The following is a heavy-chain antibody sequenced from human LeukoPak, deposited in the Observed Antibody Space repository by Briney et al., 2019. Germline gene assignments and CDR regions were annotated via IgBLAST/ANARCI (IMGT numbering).Heavy chain of an antibody. V-gene: IGHV3-30*02. D-gene: IGHD6-13*01. CDR2: IRYDGSNK. CDR1: GFTFSNYG. CDR3: AKNIAAADSSGYYYYYMDV. J-gene: IGHJ6*03. Sequence: PGGSLRLSCAASGFTFSNYGMHWVRQTPGKGLEWVAFIRYDGSNKYYADSVKGRFTIFRDNSKNTLYLQMNSLRAEDTAVYYCAKNIAAADSSGYYYYYMDVWGKGTTVTVSS.